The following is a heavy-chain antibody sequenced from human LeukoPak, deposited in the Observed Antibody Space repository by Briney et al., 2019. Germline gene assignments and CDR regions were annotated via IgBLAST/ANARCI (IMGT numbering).Heavy chain of an antibody. J-gene: IGHJ6*02. CDR3: ARDSRDYGSGSYWDV. CDR1: GGSINNYY. Sequence: PSETLSLTCTVSGGSINNYYWNWIRQPPGKGLEWIGYITGSIYFSGSTEYDPSLESRVTMSVDTSKNQFSLTLSSVTAADTAVYYCARDSRDYGSGSYWDVWGQGTTVTVSS. CDR2: ITGSIYFSGST. D-gene: IGHD3-10*01. V-gene: IGHV4-59*01.